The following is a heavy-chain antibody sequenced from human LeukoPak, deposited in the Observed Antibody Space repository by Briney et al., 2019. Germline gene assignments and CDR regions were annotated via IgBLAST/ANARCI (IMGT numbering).Heavy chain of an antibody. Sequence: GGSLRLSCTASAITFSNSWMSWVRQAPEKGLEWVANIKQDGSETNYVDSVKGRFTISRDNAKNSLFLQMNSLRGEDTAVYYCARDVLRGYYYGMDVWGQGTTVTVSS. D-gene: IGHD3-10*01. CDR3: ARDVLRGYYYGMDV. CDR2: IKQDGSET. V-gene: IGHV3-7*01. CDR1: AITFSNSW. J-gene: IGHJ6*02.